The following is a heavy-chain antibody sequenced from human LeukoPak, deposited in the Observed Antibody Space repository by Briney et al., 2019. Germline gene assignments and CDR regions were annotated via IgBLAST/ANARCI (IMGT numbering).Heavy chain of an antibody. D-gene: IGHD1-14*01. V-gene: IGHV3-21*01. J-gene: IGHJ4*02. CDR2: ISFISSYI. CDR3: ARVEPELGFTDY. Sequence: GGSLRLSCAASGFTFSNYNMNWVRQAPGKGLEWVSSISFISSYIYYADSVKGRFTISRDNAKNSLFLQMNSLRAEDTAVYYCARVEPELGFTDYWGQGTLGTVSS. CDR1: GFTFSNYN.